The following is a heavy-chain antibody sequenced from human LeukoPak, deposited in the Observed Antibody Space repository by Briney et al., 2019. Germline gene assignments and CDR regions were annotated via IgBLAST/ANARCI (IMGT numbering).Heavy chain of an antibody. D-gene: IGHD3-10*01. CDR1: GFTFSNAY. CDR3: AARKVRGVWFYLDY. J-gene: IGHJ4*02. V-gene: IGHV3-53*01. CDR2: IYDDNT. Sequence: GGSLRLSCAASGFTFSNAYMNWVRQAPGKGLEWVSTIYDDNTYYADSVKGRFAISTDNSKNTLYLQMNSLRVEDTAVYFCAARKVRGVWFYLDYWGQGTLVTVSS.